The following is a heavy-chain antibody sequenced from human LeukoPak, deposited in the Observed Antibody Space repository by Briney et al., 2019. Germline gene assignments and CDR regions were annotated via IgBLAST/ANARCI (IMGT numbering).Heavy chain of an antibody. J-gene: IGHJ4*02. CDR3: ARDLTHGWLSTIDY. V-gene: IGHV3-30*04. Sequence: PGRSLRLSCAASGFTFSSYAMHWVRQAPGKGLEWVAVISYDGSNKYYADSVKGRFTISRDNSKNTLYLQMNSLRAEDTAVYYCARDLTHGWLSTIDYWGQGTLVTVSS. CDR2: ISYDGSNK. D-gene: IGHD3-9*01. CDR1: GFTFSSYA.